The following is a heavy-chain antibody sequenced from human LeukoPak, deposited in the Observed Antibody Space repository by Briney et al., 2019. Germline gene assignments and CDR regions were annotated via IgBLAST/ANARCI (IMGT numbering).Heavy chain of an antibody. CDR2: INEDGSEK. D-gene: IGHD6-13*01. J-gene: IGHJ3*02. Sequence: GGSLRLSCAASGFTFSSYWMSWVRQAPGKGLEWVANINEDGSEKYYMDSVKGRFTISRDNAKNSLYLQMNSLRAEDTAVYYCARDFPEIAAADADAFDIWGQGTMVTVSS. CDR3: ARDFPEIAAADADAFDI. CDR1: GFTFSSYW. V-gene: IGHV3-7*01.